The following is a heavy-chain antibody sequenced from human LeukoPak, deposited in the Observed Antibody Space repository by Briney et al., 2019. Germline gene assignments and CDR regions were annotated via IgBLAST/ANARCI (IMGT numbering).Heavy chain of an antibody. J-gene: IGHJ4*02. V-gene: IGHV4-61*01. D-gene: IGHD4-17*01. CDR1: GASVSSGSYY. CDR2: IYYSGST. Sequence: QPSGTLSLTCNVSGASVSSGSYYWSWIRQPPGKELEWIGYIYYSGSTSYNPSLKSRVTISVDTSKNQFSLKLSSVTAADTAVYYCARMESPRRLNRSFDYWGQGTLVTVSS. CDR3: ARMESPRRLNRSFDY.